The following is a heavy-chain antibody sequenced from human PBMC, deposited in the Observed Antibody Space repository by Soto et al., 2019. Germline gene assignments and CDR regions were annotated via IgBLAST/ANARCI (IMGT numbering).Heavy chain of an antibody. J-gene: IGHJ3*01. Sequence: EVQLLESGGGLVQPGGSLRLSCAASAFTFSSHAMSWDRQAPGKGLEWVSAISGSGGITYYADSVKGRFTISRDNSKSTLYLQMNSLRGEDTAVYYCAKGGYCRRASCYAWDAFDVWGQGTMVTVSS. CDR2: ISGSGGIT. CDR3: AKGGYCRRASCYAWDAFDV. V-gene: IGHV3-23*01. D-gene: IGHD2-2*01. CDR1: AFTFSSHA.